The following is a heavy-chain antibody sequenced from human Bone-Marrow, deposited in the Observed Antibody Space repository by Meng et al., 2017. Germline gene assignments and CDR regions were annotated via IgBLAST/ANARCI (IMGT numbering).Heavy chain of an antibody. Sequence: HVQRVPVGAEVKKPGASVKVSCKASGYTFTSYGISWVRQAPGQGLEWMGWISAYNGNTNYAQKLQGRVTMTTDTSTSTAYMELRSLRSDDTAVYYCVKEWELGSFDYWGQGTLVTVSS. CDR3: VKEWELGSFDY. J-gene: IGHJ4*02. CDR2: ISAYNGNT. CDR1: GYTFTSYG. D-gene: IGHD1-26*01. V-gene: IGHV1-18*01.